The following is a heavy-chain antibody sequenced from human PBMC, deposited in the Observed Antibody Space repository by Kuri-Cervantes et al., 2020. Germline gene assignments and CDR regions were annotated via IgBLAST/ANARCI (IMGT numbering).Heavy chain of an antibody. D-gene: IGHD5-12*01. CDR1: GFTVSSNY. CDR2: IYSGGST. CDR3: ARDLSDWGSGYAQP. J-gene: IGHJ4*02. V-gene: IGHV3-53*01. Sequence: GGSLRLSCAASGFTVSSNYMSWVRQAPGKGLEWVSVIYSGGSTYYADSVKGRFTISRDNSKNTLFLQMNSLRAEDTAVYYCARDLSDWGSGYAQPWGQGTLVTVSS.